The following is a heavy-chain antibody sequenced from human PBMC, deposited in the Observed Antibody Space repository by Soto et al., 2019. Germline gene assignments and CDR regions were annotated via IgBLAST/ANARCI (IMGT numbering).Heavy chain of an antibody. CDR3: ASSYYYDTGAFDI. D-gene: IGHD3-22*01. V-gene: IGHV3-7*01. CDR2: IKQDGSEK. CDR1: GFTFSSYW. Sequence: EVQLVESGGGLVQPGGSLRLSCAASGFTFSSYWMSWVRQAPGKGLEWVANIKQDGSEKYYVDSVKGRFTISRDNAKNSLYLQMNSLRCEDTAVYYCASSYYYDTGAFDIWGQGTMVTVSS. J-gene: IGHJ3*02.